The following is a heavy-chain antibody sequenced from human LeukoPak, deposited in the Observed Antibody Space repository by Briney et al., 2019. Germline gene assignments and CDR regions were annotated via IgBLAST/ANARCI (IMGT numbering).Heavy chain of an antibody. CDR2: IFYTGGT. CDR1: GGSITTSSYY. CDR3: TYSRGWALDY. D-gene: IGHD6-19*01. V-gene: IGHV4-39*07. Sequence: SETLSLTCSVSGGSITTSSYYWGWIRQPPEKGLEWIGSIFYTGGTYYSPSLKSRVTISVDTSKNQFSLKLSSVTAADTAVYYCTYSRGWALDYWGQGTLVTVSS. J-gene: IGHJ4*02.